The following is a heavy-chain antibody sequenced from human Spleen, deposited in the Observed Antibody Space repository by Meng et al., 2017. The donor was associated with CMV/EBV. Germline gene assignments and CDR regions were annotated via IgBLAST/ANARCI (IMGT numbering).Heavy chain of an antibody. CDR2: TYYRSKWNI. V-gene: IGHV6-1*01. J-gene: IGHJ4*02. CDR3: ARGRHSSFDY. CDR1: GDSASDSKIA. Sequence: ISGDSASDSKIAWNWIRQSPSRGLEWLGRTYYRSKWNIEYEVSVASRISIHLDTSNNLLSLQLRSVTPEDTAVYYCARGRHSSFDYWGQGALVTVSS.